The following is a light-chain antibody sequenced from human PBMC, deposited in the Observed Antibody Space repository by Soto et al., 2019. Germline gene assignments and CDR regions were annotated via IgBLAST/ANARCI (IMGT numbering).Light chain of an antibody. J-gene: IGKJ2*01. CDR3: QQCYSTPYT. Sequence: DIQMTQFPSSLSASVGDRVTITCRASQNIINFLNWYQQKPGKAPNLLIYGASSLQSGDPSRFSGSGSGTDFTLTIANLQPEDFATYLCQQCYSTPYTFGQGTELEI. V-gene: IGKV1-39*01. CDR1: QNIINF. CDR2: GAS.